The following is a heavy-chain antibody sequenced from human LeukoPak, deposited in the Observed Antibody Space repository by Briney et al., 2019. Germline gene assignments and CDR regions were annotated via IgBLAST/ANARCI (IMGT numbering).Heavy chain of an antibody. CDR2: ISPGSSYR. V-gene: IGHV3-21*01. CDR1: GFSFSAYS. CDR3: ARGRGCSSMSCYPDY. J-gene: IGHJ4*02. Sequence: GGSLRLSCAASGFSFSAYSINWVRQAPGKGLEWVSSISPGSSYRHYADSVKGRSTISRDNAKSSLYLQMNSLGAEDTALYYCARGRGCSSMSCYPDYWGQGTLVTVSS. D-gene: IGHD2-2*01.